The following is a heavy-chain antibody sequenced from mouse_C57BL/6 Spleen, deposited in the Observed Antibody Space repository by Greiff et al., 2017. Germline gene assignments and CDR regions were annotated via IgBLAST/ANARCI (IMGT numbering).Heavy chain of an antibody. D-gene: IGHD1-1*01. J-gene: IGHJ3*01. Sequence: VKLVESGPELVKPGASVKISCKASGYAFSSSWMNWVKQRPGKGLEWIGRIYPGDGDTNYNGKFKGKATLTADKSSSTAYMQLSSLTSEDAAVYFCARWGYYGAYWGQGTLVTVSA. CDR2: IYPGDGDT. V-gene: IGHV1-82*01. CDR3: ARWGYYGAY. CDR1: GYAFSSSW.